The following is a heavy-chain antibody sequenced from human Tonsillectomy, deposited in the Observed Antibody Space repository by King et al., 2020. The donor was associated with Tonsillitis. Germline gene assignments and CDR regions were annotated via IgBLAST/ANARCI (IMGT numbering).Heavy chain of an antibody. CDR1: GGSFSDYF. CDR3: ARGKYDLWSGYSDYFDY. CDR2: INHSGGT. V-gene: IGHV4-34*01. D-gene: IGHD3-3*01. J-gene: IGHJ4*02. Sequence: VQLQQWGAGLLKPSETLSLTCAVYGGSFSDYFWSWLRQPPGKGLEWIGDINHSGGTNFNPSLKSRVIMSMDRSKKQFSLRLSSVTATDTAVYYCARGKYDLWSGYSDYFDYWGRGALVTVSS.